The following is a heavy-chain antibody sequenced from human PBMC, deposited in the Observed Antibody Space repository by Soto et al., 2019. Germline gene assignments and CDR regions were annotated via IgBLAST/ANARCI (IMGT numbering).Heavy chain of an antibody. V-gene: IGHV3-74*01. CDR2: INTDGRDT. Sequence: EVQLVESGGGLVQPGGSLRLSCAASGFTFSNYWMHWVRQAPGEGLVWVSGINTDGRDTRYAESVSGRITISRDNATNMLYLQMSSLTAEDTAMYYCARDLKALGWGQGTLVTVSS. J-gene: IGHJ4*02. CDR1: GFTFSNYW. CDR3: ARDLKALG.